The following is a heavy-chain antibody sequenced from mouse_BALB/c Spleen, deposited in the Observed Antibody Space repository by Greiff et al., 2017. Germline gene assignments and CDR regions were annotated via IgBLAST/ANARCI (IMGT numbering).Heavy chain of an antibody. Sequence: VQLKESGGGLVQPGGSLKLSCAASGFTFSSYGMSWVRQTPDKRLELVATINSNGGSTYYPDSVKGRFTISRDNAKHTLYLQMSSLKSEDTAMYDCARDWTIYYGSYYCDYWGQGTTLTVSS. J-gene: IGHJ2*01. CDR2: INSNGGST. D-gene: IGHD2-1*01. CDR3: ARDWTIYYGSYYCDY. CDR1: GFTFSSYG. V-gene: IGHV5-6-3*01.